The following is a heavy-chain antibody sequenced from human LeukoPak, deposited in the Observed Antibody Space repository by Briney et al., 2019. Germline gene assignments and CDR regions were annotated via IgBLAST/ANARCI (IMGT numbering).Heavy chain of an antibody. D-gene: IGHD3-22*01. V-gene: IGHV3-11*04. Sequence: AGGSLRLSCAASGLTFSDYYMTWIRQAPGKGLEWVSSISGTGTTIYSADSVRGRFTASRDNARNSLFLHMNSLRAEDTAVYYCAVQITMIVVVPYFDYWGQGTLVTVSS. CDR3: AVQITMIVVVPYFDY. CDR2: ISGTGTTI. J-gene: IGHJ4*02. CDR1: GLTFSDYY.